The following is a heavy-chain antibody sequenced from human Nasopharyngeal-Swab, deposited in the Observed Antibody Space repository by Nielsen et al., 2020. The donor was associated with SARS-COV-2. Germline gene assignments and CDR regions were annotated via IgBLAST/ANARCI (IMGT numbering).Heavy chain of an antibody. CDR3: AKDMRIAAAFDY. Sequence: VRQAPGKGLEWVSGISWNSGSIGYADSVKGRFTISRDNAKNSLYLQMNSLRAEDTALYYCAKDMRIAAAFDYWDQGTLVTVSS. J-gene: IGHJ4*02. D-gene: IGHD6-13*01. CDR2: ISWNSGSI. V-gene: IGHV3-9*01.